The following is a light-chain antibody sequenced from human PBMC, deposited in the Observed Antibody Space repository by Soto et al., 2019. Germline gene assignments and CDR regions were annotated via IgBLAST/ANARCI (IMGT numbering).Light chain of an antibody. V-gene: IGKV1-39*01. CDR1: ESIRNN. CDR3: QQTYSTPRGA. Sequence: DIQMTQSPSSLSASVGDRVTITCRASESIRNNLNWYQQKPGKAPKLLIYAASTLQSGVPSRFSGGGSGTEFTLTIGSLQPEDFTTYYCQQTYSTPRGAFGQGPNVEFK. CDR2: AAS. J-gene: IGKJ1*01.